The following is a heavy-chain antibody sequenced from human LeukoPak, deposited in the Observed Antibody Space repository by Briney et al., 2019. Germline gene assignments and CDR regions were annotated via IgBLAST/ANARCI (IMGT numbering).Heavy chain of an antibody. Sequence: ASVKVSCKVSGYTLTELSMHWVRQAPGKGLEWTGGFDPEDGETIYAQKFQGRVTMTEDTSTDTAYMELSSLRSEDTAVYYCATETQQYCSSTSCSPPYYYYYMDVWGKGTTVTVSS. V-gene: IGHV1-24*01. CDR2: FDPEDGET. D-gene: IGHD2-2*01. J-gene: IGHJ6*03. CDR1: GYTLTELS. CDR3: ATETQQYCSSTSCSPPYYYYYMDV.